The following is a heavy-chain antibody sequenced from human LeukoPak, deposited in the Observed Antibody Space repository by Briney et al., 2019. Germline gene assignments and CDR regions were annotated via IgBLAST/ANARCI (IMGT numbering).Heavy chain of an antibody. CDR1: GFTFSASA. CDR3: TGKLRSRY. Sequence: GGCLRLSCAGSGFTFSASAMHWVRQASGKGLEWVGRIRSKASNYATAYAASVKGRFNISRDDSNNTAYLQMNSLQTEDTAVYYCTGKLRSRYWGQGTLVTVSS. CDR2: IRSKASNYAT. J-gene: IGHJ4*02. D-gene: IGHD5-24*01. V-gene: IGHV3-73*01.